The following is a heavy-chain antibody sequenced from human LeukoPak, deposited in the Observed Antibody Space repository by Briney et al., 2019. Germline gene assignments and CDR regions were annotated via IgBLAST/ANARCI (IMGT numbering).Heavy chain of an antibody. CDR3: ARGQYYYDTAYPLHY. Sequence: ASVKVSCKASGYTLTDYYMHWVRQAPGQGLEWMGWINPTSGGTNYAQKFQGRVTMTRDTSISTAYMELSRLRSDDTAVYYCARGQYYYDTAYPLHYWGQGTLVTVSS. V-gene: IGHV1-2*02. J-gene: IGHJ4*02. CDR1: GYTLTDYY. D-gene: IGHD3-22*01. CDR2: INPTSGGT.